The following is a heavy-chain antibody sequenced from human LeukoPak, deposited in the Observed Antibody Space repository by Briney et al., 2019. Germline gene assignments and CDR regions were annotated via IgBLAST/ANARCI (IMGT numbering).Heavy chain of an antibody. CDR3: ARRPGRRKQQPGLWYFDL. J-gene: IGHJ2*01. Sequence: SETLSLTCVVSSGSISRGHWWSWVRQPPGKGLEWIGEIYHSGSTNYNPSLKSRVTISVDNSKNQFSLTLSSVTAADTAVYYCARRPGRRKQQPGLWYFDLWGRGTLVTVSS. V-gene: IGHV4-4*02. CDR2: IYHSGST. CDR1: SGSISRGHW. D-gene: IGHD6-13*01.